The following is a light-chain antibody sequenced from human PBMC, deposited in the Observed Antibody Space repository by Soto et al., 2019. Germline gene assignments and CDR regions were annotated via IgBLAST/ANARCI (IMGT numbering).Light chain of an antibody. CDR3: QQTYSTLWT. CDR2: AAS. V-gene: IGKV1-39*01. CDR1: QSISTY. J-gene: IGKJ1*01. Sequence: DIQMTQSPSSLSASVGDRVTITCRASQSISTYLNWYQHKSGRAPKLLIHAASSLQSGVPSRFSGSGTGTDFTLPIRGLQPEDSATYYCQQTYSTLWTLGQGTNVEIK.